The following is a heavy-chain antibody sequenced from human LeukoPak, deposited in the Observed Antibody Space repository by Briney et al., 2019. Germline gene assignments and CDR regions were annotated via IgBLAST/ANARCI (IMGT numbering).Heavy chain of an antibody. CDR3: ARRVGGIAAVSSSAYYYMDV. V-gene: IGHV3-33*01. D-gene: IGHD6-13*01. Sequence: GGSLRLSCAASGFTFSSYGMHWVRQAPGKGLEWVAVIWYDGSNKYYADSVKGRFTISRDNYKNTLYLQMNSLRAEDTAVYYCARRVGGIAAVSSSAYYYMDVWGKGTTVTVSS. J-gene: IGHJ6*03. CDR1: GFTFSSYG. CDR2: IWYDGSNK.